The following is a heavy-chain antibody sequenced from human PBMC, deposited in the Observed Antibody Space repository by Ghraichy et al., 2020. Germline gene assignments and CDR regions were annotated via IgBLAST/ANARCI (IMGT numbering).Heavy chain of an antibody. CDR3: ARDHGSWYSDWFDP. Sequence: ESLNISCAVSGYSISSGYYWGWIRQPPGKGLEWIGSIYHSGSTYYNPSLKSRVTISVDTSNNQFSLKLSSVTAADTAVYYCARDHGSWYSDWFDPWGQGTLVTVSS. CDR1: GYSISSGYY. CDR2: IYHSGST. J-gene: IGHJ5*02. V-gene: IGHV4-38-2*02. D-gene: IGHD6-13*01.